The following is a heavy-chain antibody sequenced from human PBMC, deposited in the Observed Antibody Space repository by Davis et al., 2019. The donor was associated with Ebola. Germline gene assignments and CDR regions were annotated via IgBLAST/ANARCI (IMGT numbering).Heavy chain of an antibody. Sequence: AASVKVSCKASGYTFTSYGFSWVRQAPGQGLEWMGWISAYNGNTNYAQKFQGRVTITADKSTSTAYMELSSLRSEDTAVYYCARAAYYYDSSGYYHSAFDIWGQGTMVTVSS. CDR3: ARAAYYYDSSGYYHSAFDI. D-gene: IGHD3-22*01. V-gene: IGHV1-18*04. CDR2: ISAYNGNT. CDR1: GYTFTSYG. J-gene: IGHJ3*02.